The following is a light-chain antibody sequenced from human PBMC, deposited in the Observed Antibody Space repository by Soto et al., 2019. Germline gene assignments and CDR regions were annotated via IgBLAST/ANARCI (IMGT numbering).Light chain of an antibody. V-gene: IGLV2-11*01. J-gene: IGLJ1*01. CDR2: DVN. Sequence: QSALTQPRSVSESPGQSVTISCTGTSSDVGNYNYVSWYQQHPDKAPKLIIFDVNKRPSGVPDRFSGSKSGNTASLTISGLQAEDEADYYCCSYAGNFVYVFGSGTKLTVL. CDR1: SSDVGNYNY. CDR3: CSYAGNFVYV.